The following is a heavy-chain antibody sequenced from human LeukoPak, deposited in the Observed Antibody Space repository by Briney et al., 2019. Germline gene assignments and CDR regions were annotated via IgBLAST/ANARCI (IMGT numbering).Heavy chain of an antibody. CDR2: INPSGSST. CDR1: GYTFTGHY. V-gene: IGHV1-46*01. D-gene: IGHD4-23*01. Sequence: ASVKVSCKASGYTFTGHYMHWVRQAPGQGLEWMGLINPSGSSTLYAQKFQGRVTMTRDMSTTTDYMELSSLRSEDTAVYYCARGQSVRVVTRFDYWGQGTLVTVSS. CDR3: ARGQSVRVVTRFDY. J-gene: IGHJ4*02.